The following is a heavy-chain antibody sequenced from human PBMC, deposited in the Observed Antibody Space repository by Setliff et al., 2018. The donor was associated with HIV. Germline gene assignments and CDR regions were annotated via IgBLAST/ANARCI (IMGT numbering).Heavy chain of an antibody. V-gene: IGHV4-34*01. Sequence: SETLSLTCAVYGGSFSGYYWSWIRQPPGKGLEWIGEVSDSGSTIYNPSLESRVTILLDTSKNQFSLRLISVTAADTAMYYCAREPPHGGEYILTTYYLDVWGRGTTVTAP. CDR3: AREPPHGGEYILTTYYLDV. D-gene: IGHD4-17*01. CDR1: GGSFSGYY. J-gene: IGHJ6*03. CDR2: VSDSGST.